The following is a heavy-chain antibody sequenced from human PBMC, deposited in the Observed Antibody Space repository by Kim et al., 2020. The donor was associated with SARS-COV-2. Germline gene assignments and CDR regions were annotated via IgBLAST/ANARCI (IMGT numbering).Heavy chain of an antibody. Sequence: ASVKVSCRVSGASLSDLSIQWIRQTPGKGLEWMAGFNYEDGEIVYAQKFQGRVTLTEDTSADIVYMDLRRLKSDDTAVYYCATMDDWGQGTTVAVSS. V-gene: IGHV1-24*01. CDR2: FNYEDGEI. CDR1: GASLSDLS. J-gene: IGHJ6*02. CDR3: ATMDD.